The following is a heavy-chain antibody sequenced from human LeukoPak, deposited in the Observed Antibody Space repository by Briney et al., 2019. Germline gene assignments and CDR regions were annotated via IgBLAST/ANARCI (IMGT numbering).Heavy chain of an antibody. Sequence: KPSETLSLICTVSGGSISSSSYYWGWIRQPPGKGLEWIGSIYYSGSTYYNPSLKSRVTISVDTSKNQFSLKLSSVTAADTAVYYCARAPYSSGRTFDYWGQGTLVTVSS. D-gene: IGHD6-19*01. CDR2: IYYSGST. V-gene: IGHV4-39*07. CDR1: GGSISSSSYY. J-gene: IGHJ4*02. CDR3: ARAPYSSGRTFDY.